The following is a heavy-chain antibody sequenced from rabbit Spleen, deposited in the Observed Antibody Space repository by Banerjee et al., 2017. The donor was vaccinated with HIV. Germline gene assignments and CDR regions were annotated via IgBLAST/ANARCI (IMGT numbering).Heavy chain of an antibody. CDR1: GLSFSGSYW. D-gene: IGHD6-1*01. CDR2: IYAGSIPTT. CDR3: ARATYGYFGYGYGMGYFDL. J-gene: IGHJ4*01. Sequence: EESGGDLVKPEGSLTLTCTASGLSFSGSYWICWVRQAPAKGLEWIACIYAGSIPTTYYASWAKGRFTISKTSSTTVTLQMTSLTAADTATYFCARATYGYFGYGYGMGYFDLWGPGTLVTVS. V-gene: IGHV1S45*01.